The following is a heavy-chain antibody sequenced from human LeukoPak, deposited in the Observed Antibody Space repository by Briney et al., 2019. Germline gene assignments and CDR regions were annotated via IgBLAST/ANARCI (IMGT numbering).Heavy chain of an antibody. CDR3: ARGDLWLGH. CDR1: GFIFSSCW. Sequence: GGSLRLSCATSGFIFSSCWMCWVRQAPGKGLEWVANIKSDGSEEYYGDSVKGRFTISRDNAKNSLYLQMNSLRVEDTAVYYCARGDLWLGHWGQGSLVAVSS. V-gene: IGHV3-7*01. D-gene: IGHD3-10*01. CDR2: IKSDGSEE. J-gene: IGHJ4*02.